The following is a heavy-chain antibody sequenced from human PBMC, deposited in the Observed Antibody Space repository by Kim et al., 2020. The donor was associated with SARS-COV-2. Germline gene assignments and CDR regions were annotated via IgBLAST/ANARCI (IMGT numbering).Heavy chain of an antibody. V-gene: IGHV3-30*01. CDR3: ARDLGYSYGYYYYGMDV. Sequence: VKGPLTISRDNSKNTLYLQMNSLRAEDTAVYYCARDLGYSYGYYYYGMDVWGQGTTVTVSS. J-gene: IGHJ6*02. D-gene: IGHD5-18*01.